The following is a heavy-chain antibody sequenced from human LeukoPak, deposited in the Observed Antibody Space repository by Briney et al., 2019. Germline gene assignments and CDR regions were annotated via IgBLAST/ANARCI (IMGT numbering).Heavy chain of an antibody. Sequence: ASVKVSCKASGYTFTGYYMHWVRQVPGQGLEWMGWINPNSGGTNYAQKSQGRVTMTRDTSISTAYMELSRLRSDDTAVYYCARANSYGSGSLVNWGQGTLVTVSS. CDR3: ARANSYGSGSLVN. CDR2: INPNSGGT. CDR1: GYTFTGYY. V-gene: IGHV1-2*02. J-gene: IGHJ4*02. D-gene: IGHD3-10*01.